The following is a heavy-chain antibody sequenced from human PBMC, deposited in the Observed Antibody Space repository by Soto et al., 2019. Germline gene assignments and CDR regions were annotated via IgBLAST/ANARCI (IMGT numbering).Heavy chain of an antibody. J-gene: IGHJ6*02. D-gene: IGHD5-12*01. CDR1: GGTFSSYA. CDR2: IIPIFGTA. CDR3: ARDSPYGIVATIRGGFYYYGMDV. V-gene: IGHV1-69*06. Sequence: QVQLVQSGAEVKKPGSSVKVSCKASGGTFSSYAISWVRQAPGQGLEWMGGIIPIFGTANYAQKFQVRVTITADKSTRTAYMELSSLRSEDTAVYYCARDSPYGIVATIRGGFYYYGMDVWGQGTTVTVSS.